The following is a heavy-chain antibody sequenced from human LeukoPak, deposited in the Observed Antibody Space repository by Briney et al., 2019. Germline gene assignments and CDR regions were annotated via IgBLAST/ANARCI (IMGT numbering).Heavy chain of an antibody. J-gene: IGHJ6*03. CDR3: AKGPPYYDSSGYSPIYYYMDV. Sequence: PGGSLRLSCAASGFTFSSYGMHWVRQAPGKGLEWVSAISGSGGSTYYADSVKGRFTISRDNSKNTLYLQMNSLRAEDTAVYYCAKGPPYYDSSGYSPIYYYMDVWGKGTTVTISS. D-gene: IGHD3-22*01. CDR1: GFTFSSYG. CDR2: ISGSGGST. V-gene: IGHV3-23*01.